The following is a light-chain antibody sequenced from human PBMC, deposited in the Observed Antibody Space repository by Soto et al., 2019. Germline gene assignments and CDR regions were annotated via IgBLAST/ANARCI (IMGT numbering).Light chain of an antibody. CDR1: SSDVGGYNY. CDR3: SSYTSSSLYV. V-gene: IGLV2-14*01. J-gene: IGLJ1*01. Sequence: LAQPASVSGSPGQSITISCTGTSSDVGGYNYVSWYQQHPGKAPKLMIYDVSNRPSGVSNRFSGSKSGNTASLTISGLQAEDEADYYCSSYTSSSLYVFGTGTKVTVL. CDR2: DVS.